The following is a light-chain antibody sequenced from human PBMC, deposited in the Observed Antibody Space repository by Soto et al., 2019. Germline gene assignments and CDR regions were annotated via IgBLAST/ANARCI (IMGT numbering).Light chain of an antibody. CDR2: AYS. CDR3: QSYDSSLSSYV. Sequence: QSVLTQPPSVSGALGQRVTISCTGSSSNIGAGYDVHWYQQVPGTAPKLLIYAYSSRPSGVPDRFSGSKSGTSASLAITGLQADDEADYYCQSYDSSLSSYVFGTGTKLTVL. J-gene: IGLJ1*01. CDR1: SSNIGAGYD. V-gene: IGLV1-40*01.